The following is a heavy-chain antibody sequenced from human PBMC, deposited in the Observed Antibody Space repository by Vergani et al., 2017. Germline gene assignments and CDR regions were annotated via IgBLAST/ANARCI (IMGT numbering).Heavy chain of an antibody. CDR2: IWYDGSNK. D-gene: IGHD2-2*01. V-gene: IGHV3-33*01. J-gene: IGHJ4*02. Sequence: QVQLVESGGGVVQPGRSLRLSCAASGFTFSSYGMHWVRQAPGKGLECVAVIWYDGSNKYYADSVKGRFIISRDNSKNTLYLQMNSLRAEDTAVYYCARTRYCSSTSCPIGAYWGQGTLVTVST. CDR3: ARTRYCSSTSCPIGAY. CDR1: GFTFSSYG.